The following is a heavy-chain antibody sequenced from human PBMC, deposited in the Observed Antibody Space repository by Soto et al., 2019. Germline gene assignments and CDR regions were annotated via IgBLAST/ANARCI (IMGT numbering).Heavy chain of an antibody. V-gene: IGHV3-49*03. CDR3: TRERAPITIFGVVKSNAFDI. CDR2: IRSKAYGGTT. Sequence: GGSLRLSCTASGFTFGDYAMSWFRQAPGKGLEWVGFIRSKAYGGTTEYAASVKGRFTISRDDSKSIAYLQMNSLKTEDTAVYYCTRERAPITIFGVVKSNAFDIWGQGTMVTVSS. J-gene: IGHJ3*02. D-gene: IGHD3-3*01. CDR1: GFTFGDYA.